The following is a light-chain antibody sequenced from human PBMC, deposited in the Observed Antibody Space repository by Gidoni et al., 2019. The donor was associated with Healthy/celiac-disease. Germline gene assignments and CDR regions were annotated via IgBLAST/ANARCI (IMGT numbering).Light chain of an antibody. J-gene: IGKJ1*01. CDR3: QQYGSSPRVT. CDR2: GAS. CDR1: QSVSSSY. V-gene: IGKV3-20*01. Sequence: EIVLTPSPGTLSLSPGERATLSCRASQSVSSSYLAWYQQKPGQAPRLLIYGASSRATGIPDRFSGSGSGTDFTLTISRLEPEDFAVYYCQQYGSSPRVTFGQGTKVEIK.